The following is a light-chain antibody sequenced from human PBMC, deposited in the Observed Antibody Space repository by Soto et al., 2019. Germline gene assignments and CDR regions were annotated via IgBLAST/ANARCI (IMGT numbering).Light chain of an antibody. Sequence: DIVMTQSPATLSVSPRERSTLSCRASQSVGSDLAWYKQKPGQAPRLLIHGASRRAPGIPDRVSGSGSGTEFTLTISRLEPEDFEVYYCQQYGSSPITFGQGTRLEIK. CDR2: GAS. CDR1: QSVGSD. J-gene: IGKJ5*01. V-gene: IGKV3-20*01. CDR3: QQYGSSPIT.